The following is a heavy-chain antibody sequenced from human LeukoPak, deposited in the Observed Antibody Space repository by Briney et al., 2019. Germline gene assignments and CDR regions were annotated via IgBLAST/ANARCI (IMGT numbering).Heavy chain of an antibody. V-gene: IGHV4-30-2*01. D-gene: IGHD2-15*01. Sequence: SETLSLTCAVSGGSISSGGYSWSWIRQPPGKGLEWIGYIYHSGSTYYNPSLKSRVTISVDRSKNQFSLKLSSVTAADTAVYYCWTEGYCSGGSCHDAFDIWGQGTMVTVSS. CDR2: IYHSGST. CDR3: WTEGYCSGGSCHDAFDI. J-gene: IGHJ3*02. CDR1: GGSISSGGYS.